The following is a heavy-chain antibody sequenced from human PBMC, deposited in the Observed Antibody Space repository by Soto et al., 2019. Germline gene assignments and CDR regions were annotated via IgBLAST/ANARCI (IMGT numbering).Heavy chain of an antibody. CDR3: ARGIFGSGTANDY. V-gene: IGHV3-74*01. CDR2: INGDGSGT. CDR1: GFTFSGSW. D-gene: IGHD3-10*01. J-gene: IGHJ4*02. Sequence: EVQLVESGGGLVQPGGSLRLSCAASGFTFSGSWMHWVRQAPGNGLVWVSHINGDGSGTSYADFVKGRFTISRDNAKNTLFLQMNGLRAEDTAVYYCARGIFGSGTANDYWGQGTLVTVSS.